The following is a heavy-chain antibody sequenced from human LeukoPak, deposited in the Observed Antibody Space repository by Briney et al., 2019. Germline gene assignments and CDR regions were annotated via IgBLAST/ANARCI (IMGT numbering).Heavy chain of an antibody. J-gene: IGHJ6*02. CDR2: IIPIFGTA. V-gene: IGHV1-69*13. Sequence: ASVKVSCKASGGTFNSYAISWVRQAPGQGLEWMGGIIPIFGTANYAQKFQGRATITADESTSTAYMELSSLRSEDTAVYYCARDRDRGFWPADYYGMDVWGQGTTVTVSS. D-gene: IGHD3-10*01. CDR3: ARDRDRGFWPADYYGMDV. CDR1: GGTFNSYA.